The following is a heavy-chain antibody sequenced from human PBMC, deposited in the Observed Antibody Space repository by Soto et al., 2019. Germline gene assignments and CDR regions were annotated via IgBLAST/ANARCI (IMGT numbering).Heavy chain of an antibody. D-gene: IGHD1-1*01. CDR3: GRVVITMAIQSIDS. Sequence: LSLTCAVYGGSLSGYYWTWIRQPPGKGLEWIGEVNPGGITNYSPSVKSRLKISLDTSKKEVSLEMTSVTAADTAVYYCGRVVITMAIQSIDSWGPGTLVTVSS. J-gene: IGHJ4*02. V-gene: IGHV4-34*01. CDR2: VNPGGIT. CDR1: GGSLSGYY.